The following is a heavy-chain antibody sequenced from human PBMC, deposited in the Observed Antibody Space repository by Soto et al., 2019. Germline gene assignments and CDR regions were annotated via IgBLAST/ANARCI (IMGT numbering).Heavy chain of an antibody. CDR1: GGSISSGDYY. J-gene: IGHJ6*02. CDR2: IYYSGST. Sequence: SETLSLTCTVSGGSISSGDYYWSWIRQPPGKGQEWIGYIYYSGSTYYNPSLKSRVTISVDTSKNQFSLKLSSVTAADTAVYYCARIGSGALLWFGELLSGYYGMDVWGQGTTVTVSS. V-gene: IGHV4-30-4*01. CDR3: ARIGSGALLWFGELLSGYYGMDV. D-gene: IGHD3-10*01.